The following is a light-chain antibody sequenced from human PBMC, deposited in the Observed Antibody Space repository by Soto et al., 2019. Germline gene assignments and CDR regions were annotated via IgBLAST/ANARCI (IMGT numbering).Light chain of an antibody. CDR3: QQRTNWIT. J-gene: IGKJ4*01. V-gene: IGKV3-11*01. Sequence: IVLTQSPATLSLSPGERATLSCRASQSVSRYFAWYQRKPGQPPRLLIYDVSTRATGIPARFSGSGFGTDFPLTISRLEPEDFAVYYCQQRTNWITFGGGTKVEI. CDR1: QSVSRY. CDR2: DVS.